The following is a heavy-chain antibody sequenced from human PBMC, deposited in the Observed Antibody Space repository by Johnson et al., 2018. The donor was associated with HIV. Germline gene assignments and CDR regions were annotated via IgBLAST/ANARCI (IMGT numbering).Heavy chain of an antibody. V-gene: IGHV3-30*18. CDR2: MSYDGSTT. J-gene: IGHJ3*02. D-gene: IGHD3-9*01. Sequence: QVQVVESGGGVVQPGRSLRLSCAASGFTFTYYGMHWVRQAPGKGLQWVAVMSYDGSTTYYADSVKGRFTISRDNSKNTLYLQRNSLRPEDTAVYYCAKDGSAFYDILTRLDAFDIWGQGTMVTVSS. CDR3: AKDGSAFYDILTRLDAFDI. CDR1: GFTFTYYG.